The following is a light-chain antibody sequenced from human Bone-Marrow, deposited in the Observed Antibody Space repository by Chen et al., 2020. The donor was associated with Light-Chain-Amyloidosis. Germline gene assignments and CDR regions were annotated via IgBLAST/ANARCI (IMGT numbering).Light chain of an antibody. V-gene: IGLV2-14*03. CDR3: SSFTSRATSYV. CDR1: SRDIGAYNL. Sequence: QSALTQPASVSGSPGQSISLTCHGTSRDIGAYNLVSWYQQHAGKAPKLMIFDASNRPSGISHRFSGSRSGNTASLTISGLQPEDEADYYCSSFTSRATSYVFGSGTRVTVL. J-gene: IGLJ1*01. CDR2: DAS.